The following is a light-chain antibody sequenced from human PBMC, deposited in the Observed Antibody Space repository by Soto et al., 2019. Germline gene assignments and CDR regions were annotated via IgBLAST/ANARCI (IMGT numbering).Light chain of an antibody. V-gene: IGKV3-11*01. J-gene: IGKJ5*01. CDR1: QSVSSY. Sequence: EIVLTQSPATLSMSPVERATLSWRASQSVSSYLAWFQQKPGQAPRLLIYDASNRATGIPARFSGSGSETDFTLTISSLEPEDSAVYFCQQRARWVTFGQGTRLEI. CDR2: DAS. CDR3: QQRARWVT.